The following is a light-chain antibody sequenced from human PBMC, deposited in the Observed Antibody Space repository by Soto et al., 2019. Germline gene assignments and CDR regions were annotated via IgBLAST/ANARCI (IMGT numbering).Light chain of an antibody. CDR1: QDISNY. Sequence: DIQMTQSPSSLSASVGDRVTITCRASQDISNYLAWYLQKPGKVPKLLIYAASTLQTGVQSRFSGSGSGTVLTLALNSLQPEDVATYYCQNYKSAPNTFGRGTRLEIK. CDR3: QNYKSAPNT. CDR2: AAS. J-gene: IGKJ2*01. V-gene: IGKV1-27*01.